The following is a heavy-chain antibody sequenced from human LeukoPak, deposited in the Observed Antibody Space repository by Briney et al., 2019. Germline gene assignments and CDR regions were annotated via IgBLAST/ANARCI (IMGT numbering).Heavy chain of an antibody. J-gene: IGHJ6*03. CDR1: GYTFTSYD. CDR2: MNPNSGGT. D-gene: IGHD1-26*01. Sequence: ASVKVSCKASGYTFTSYDINWVRQATGQGLEWMGWMNPNSGGTDYAQKFQGRVTMTRDTSISTAYMELSRLRSDDTAVYYCASGAGGSYYEAYYYYYYMDVWGKGTTVTVSS. CDR3: ASGAGGSYYEAYYYYYYMDV. V-gene: IGHV1-2*02.